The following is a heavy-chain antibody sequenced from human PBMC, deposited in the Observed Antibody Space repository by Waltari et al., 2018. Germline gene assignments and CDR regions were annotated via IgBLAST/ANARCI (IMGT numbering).Heavy chain of an antibody. CDR2: ITRSSRDI. D-gene: IGHD1-26*01. CDR3: ARDRWEQAIDY. CDR1: GSTPRSYS. J-gene: IGHJ4*02. V-gene: IGHV3-21*01. Sequence: EVQLVESGGGLVKPGGSLRLSCASSGSTPRSYSMNWVRQAPGKGLEWVSSITRSSRDIYYADSVKGRFTISRDNAKNSLYLQMNSLRAEDTAVYYCARDRWEQAIDYWGQGTLVTVSS.